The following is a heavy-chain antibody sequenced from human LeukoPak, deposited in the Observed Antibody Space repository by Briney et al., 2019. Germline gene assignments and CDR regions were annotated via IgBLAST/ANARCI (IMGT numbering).Heavy chain of an antibody. CDR3: AGAVCGAYAPYYFDY. Sequence: GGSLRLSCAASGFTFSSYAMSWVRQAPGKGLEWVSAISGSGGSTYYADSVKGRFTISRDNSKNTLYLQMSSLRAEDTAVYYCAGAVCGAYAPYYFDYWGQGTLVTVSS. D-gene: IGHD4-17*01. CDR1: GFTFSSYA. J-gene: IGHJ4*02. V-gene: IGHV3-23*01. CDR2: ISGSGGST.